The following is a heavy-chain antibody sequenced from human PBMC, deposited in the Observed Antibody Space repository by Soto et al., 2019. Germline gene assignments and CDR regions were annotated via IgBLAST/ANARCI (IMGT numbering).Heavy chain of an antibody. J-gene: IGHJ4*02. Sequence: EVQLLESGGGLVQPGGSLRLSCAASGFTFNNYPMTWVRQAPGRGLEWLSAISGGGDTTSYADSVKGRFTVSRDGSKNTLYLQMSSLRAEDTALYYCAKGRGGSGSLTPRVDFWGQGTLVTVSS. CDR2: ISGGGDTT. V-gene: IGHV3-23*01. CDR1: GFTFNNYP. CDR3: AKGRGGSGSLTPRVDF. D-gene: IGHD3-10*01.